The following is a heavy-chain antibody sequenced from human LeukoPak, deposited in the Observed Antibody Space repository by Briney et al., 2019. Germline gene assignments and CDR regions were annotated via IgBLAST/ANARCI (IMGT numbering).Heavy chain of an antibody. D-gene: IGHD6-19*01. CDR1: GFTFTSSA. Sequence: TSVKVSCKASGFTFTSSAVQWVRQARGQRLEWIGWIVVGSGNTNYAQKFQERATITRDMSTSTAYMELSSLRSEDTAVYYCASIAVAGTQNSSFDYWGQGTLVTVSS. CDR2: IVVGSGNT. J-gene: IGHJ4*02. V-gene: IGHV1-58*01. CDR3: ASIAVAGTQNSSFDY.